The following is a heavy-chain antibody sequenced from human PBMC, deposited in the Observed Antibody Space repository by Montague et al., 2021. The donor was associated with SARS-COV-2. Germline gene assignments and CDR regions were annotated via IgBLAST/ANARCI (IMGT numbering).Heavy chain of an antibody. D-gene: IGHD6-13*01. J-gene: IGHJ4*02. CDR3: ARSVGASSSSWPLPPHFDY. Sequence: CAISGDSVASNNAAWNWNRQSPARDLAWLVMTYYRSKWYNDYALSVKSRITINPDTSKNQFSLQLNSVTPEDTAVYYCARSVGASSSSWPLPPHFDYWGQGTLVTVSS. CDR1: GDSVASNNAA. CDR2: TYYRSKWYN. V-gene: IGHV6-1*01.